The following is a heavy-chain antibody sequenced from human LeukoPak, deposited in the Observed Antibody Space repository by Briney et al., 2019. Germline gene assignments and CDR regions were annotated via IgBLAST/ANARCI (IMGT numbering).Heavy chain of an antibody. V-gene: IGHV3-48*01. D-gene: IGHD3-10*01. CDR1: GCIFSTYS. CDR3: ATLYGSARGAFDS. CDR2: IDSSSSTI. J-gene: IGHJ4*02. Sequence: GGSLRLSCAASGCIFSTYSMNWVRQAPGKGLEWVSDIDSSSSTIYYTDSVKGRFTISRDNSKNTLYLQMNSLRAEDTAVYYCATLYGSARGAFDSWGQGTLVTVSS.